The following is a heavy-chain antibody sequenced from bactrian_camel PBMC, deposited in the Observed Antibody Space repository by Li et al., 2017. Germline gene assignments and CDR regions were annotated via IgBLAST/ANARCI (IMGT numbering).Heavy chain of an antibody. CDR1: GYTYSSYC. J-gene: IGHJ7*01. V-gene: IGHV3S57*01. CDR2: IDSDGST. Sequence: HVQLVESGGGSVQAGGSLRLSCAASGYTYSSYCMGWFRQAPGKEREGVAAIDSDGSTSYADSVKGRFTISKDNAKNTLYLQMNSLKPEDTGMYYCAGSGYRSFKLLVGGLVGLEVGMDYWGNGTQVTVS. D-gene: IGHD6*01.